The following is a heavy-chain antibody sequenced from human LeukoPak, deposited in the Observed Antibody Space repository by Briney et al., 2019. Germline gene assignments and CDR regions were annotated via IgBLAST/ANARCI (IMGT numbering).Heavy chain of an antibody. CDR3: ASCGGDCDNWFDP. D-gene: IGHD2-21*02. V-gene: IGHV1-2*02. J-gene: IGHJ5*02. CDR2: INPNSGGT. Sequence: ASVKVSCKASGYTFTGYYMHWVRQAPGQGLEWIGWINPNSGGTNYAQKFQGRVTMTRDTSISTAYMELSRLRSDDTAVYYCASCGGDCDNWFDPWGQGTLVTVSS. CDR1: GYTFTGYY.